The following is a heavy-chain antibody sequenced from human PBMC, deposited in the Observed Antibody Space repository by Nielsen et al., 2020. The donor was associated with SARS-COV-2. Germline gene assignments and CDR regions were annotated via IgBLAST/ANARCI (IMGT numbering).Heavy chain of an antibody. J-gene: IGHJ4*02. V-gene: IGHV3-74*01. D-gene: IGHD1-1*01. CDR3: TNWNDGY. CDR2: ISPDGDIV. Sequence: GESLKISCAASGFTFSNSWMHWVRQAPGKGLVWVSRISPDGDIVNYADSVRGRFTTSRDNAKNTLYLQMNSLGAEDTAVYFCTNWNDGYWGQGTPVTASS. CDR1: GFTFSNSW.